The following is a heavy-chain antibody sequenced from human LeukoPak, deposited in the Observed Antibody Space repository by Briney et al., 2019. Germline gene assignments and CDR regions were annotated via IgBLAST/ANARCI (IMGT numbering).Heavy chain of an antibody. V-gene: IGHV4-59*01. CDR1: GGSISSYY. Sequence: SETLSLTCTVSGGSISSYYWSWIRQPPGKGLEWIGYIYYSGSPNYNPSLKSRVTISVDTSKNQFSLKLSSVTAADTAVYYCARGGGWLRYTNFDYWGQGTLVTVSS. CDR2: IYYSGSP. D-gene: IGHD5-12*01. J-gene: IGHJ4*02. CDR3: ARGGGWLRYTNFDY.